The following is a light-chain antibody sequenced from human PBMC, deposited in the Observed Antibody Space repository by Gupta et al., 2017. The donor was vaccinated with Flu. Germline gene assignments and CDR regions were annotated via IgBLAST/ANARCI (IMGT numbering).Light chain of an antibody. J-gene: IGKJ5*01. Sequence: DIQMTQSPSSLSASVGDRVTITCQASQDITNFLNWYQQKPGKVPKLLIYDASNLEAGVPSRFSGRGSGTHFTFTISSLQPEDIGTYYCQQYESLTITFGQGTRLDIK. CDR3: QQYESLTIT. V-gene: IGKV1-33*01. CDR1: QDITNF. CDR2: DAS.